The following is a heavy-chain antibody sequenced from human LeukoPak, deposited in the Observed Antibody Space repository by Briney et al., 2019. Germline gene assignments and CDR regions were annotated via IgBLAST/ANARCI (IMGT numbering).Heavy chain of an antibody. CDR1: GGSFSGYY. V-gene: IGHV4-34*01. Sequence: PSETLSLTCAVYGGSFSGYYWSWIRQPPGKGLKWIGEINHSGSTNYNPSLKSRVTISVDTSKNQFSLKLSSVTAADTAVYYCARIFPRRRSLDLDYWGQGTLVTVSS. CDR3: ARIFPRRRSLDLDY. D-gene: IGHD2-21*01. J-gene: IGHJ4*02. CDR2: INHSGST.